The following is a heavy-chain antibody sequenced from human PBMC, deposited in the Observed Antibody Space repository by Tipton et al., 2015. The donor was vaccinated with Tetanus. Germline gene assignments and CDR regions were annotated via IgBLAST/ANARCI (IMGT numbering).Heavy chain of an antibody. CDR3: ARLSSSSNDAHAFDI. CDR1: GFTFSDYF. Sequence: LRLSCAASGFTFSDYFMSWIRQAPGRGLEWIGSIYYSGSAYYNPSLRSRVTMSVDTSKMQFSLKLASVTAADTAVYYCARLSSSSNDAHAFDIWGQGTMVTVSS. CDR2: IYYSGSA. V-gene: IGHV4-30-2*03. J-gene: IGHJ3*02. D-gene: IGHD6-19*01.